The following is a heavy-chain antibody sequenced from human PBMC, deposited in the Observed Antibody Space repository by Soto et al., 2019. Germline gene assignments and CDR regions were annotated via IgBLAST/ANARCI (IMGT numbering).Heavy chain of an antibody. J-gene: IGHJ4*02. Sequence: GGSLRLSCAASGFTFSSYAMSWVRQAPGKGLEWVSAISGSGGSTCYADSVKGRFTISRDNSKNTLYLQMNSLRAEDTAVYYCPKDLGVLRYFDFLLLGFDYWGQGTLVTVSS. CDR1: GFTFSSYA. V-gene: IGHV3-23*01. CDR3: PKDLGVLRYFDFLLLGFDY. CDR2: ISGSGGST. D-gene: IGHD3-9*01.